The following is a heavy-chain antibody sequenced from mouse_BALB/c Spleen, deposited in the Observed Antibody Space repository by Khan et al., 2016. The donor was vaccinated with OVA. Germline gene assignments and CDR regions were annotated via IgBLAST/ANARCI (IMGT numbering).Heavy chain of an antibody. CDR3: TRLGITTWFAY. CDR2: IDPFNGGT. CDR1: GYSFTSFY. Sequence: VQLQQSGPELMKPGTSVKISCKASGYSFTSFYMHWVKQSHGKSLEWVGYIDPFNGGTNYNQKFKGKATLTVDKSSSTAYMHLSSLTFEDSAVYYCTRLGITTWFAYWGQGTLVTVSA. D-gene: IGHD4-1*01. J-gene: IGHJ3*01. V-gene: IGHV1S135*01.